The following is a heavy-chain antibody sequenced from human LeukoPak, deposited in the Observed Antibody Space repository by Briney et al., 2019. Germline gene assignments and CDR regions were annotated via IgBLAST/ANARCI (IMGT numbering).Heavy chain of an antibody. J-gene: IGHJ4*02. CDR3: ARRIAASGKGDLDY. Sequence: SETLSLTCTVSGGSISSSCYHWGWIRQPPGKGLEWIGTIYYSGSTYYNPSLKSRVTISVDTSKNQFSLKLNSVTAADTAVYYCARRIAASGKGDLDYWGQGTLVTVSS. CDR2: IYYSGST. D-gene: IGHD6-13*01. V-gene: IGHV4-39*01. CDR1: GGSISSSCYH.